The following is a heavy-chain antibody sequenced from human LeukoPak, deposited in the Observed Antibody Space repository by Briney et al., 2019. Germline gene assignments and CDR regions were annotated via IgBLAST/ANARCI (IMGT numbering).Heavy chain of an antibody. D-gene: IGHD6-19*01. J-gene: IGHJ6*02. CDR2: INSDGSST. CDR3: ARAPGYSSGWYPGYYYYYGMDV. Sequence: GGSLRLSCAASGFTFSSYWMHWVRQAPGKGLVWVSCINSDGSSTSYADSVKGRFTISRDNAKNTLYLQTNSLRAEDTAVYYCARAPGYSSGWYPGYYYYYGMDVWGQGTTVTVSS. CDR1: GFTFSSYW. V-gene: IGHV3-74*01.